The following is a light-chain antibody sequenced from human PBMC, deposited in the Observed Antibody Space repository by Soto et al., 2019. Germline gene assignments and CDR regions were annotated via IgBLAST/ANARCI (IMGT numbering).Light chain of an antibody. V-gene: IGKV3-20*01. CDR2: GAS. J-gene: IGKJ5*01. Sequence: EIVLTQSPVTLSLSPGERATLSCRASQSVSSNYLAWFQQKPGQAPRLLIYGASSRATGIPDRFSGSGSGTDFTLTISRLEPEDFAVYYCQQYGRSITFGQGTRLEIK. CDR3: QQYGRSIT. CDR1: QSVSSNY.